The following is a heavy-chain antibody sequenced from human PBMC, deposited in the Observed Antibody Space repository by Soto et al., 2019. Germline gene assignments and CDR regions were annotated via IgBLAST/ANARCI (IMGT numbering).Heavy chain of an antibody. CDR3: ARERSSGAFDI. CDR1: GYTFTSYD. Sequence: QVQLVQSGAEVKKPGASVKVSCKTSGYTFTSYDINWVRQATGQGIEWMGWMNPNSGNTAYAQKFQGRVTMTRNTSISTAYMELSSLRSEDTALYYWARERSSGAFDIWGQGTMVTVSS. J-gene: IGHJ3*02. D-gene: IGHD1-26*01. V-gene: IGHV1-8*01. CDR2: MNPNSGNT.